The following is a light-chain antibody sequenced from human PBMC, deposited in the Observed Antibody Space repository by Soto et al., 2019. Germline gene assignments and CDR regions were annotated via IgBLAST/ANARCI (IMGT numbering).Light chain of an antibody. J-gene: IGKJ1*01. CDR1: QNINTW. Sequence: DIQMTQSPSTLSASVGDRVTITCRASQNINTWLAWYQQKPGKAPKLLIYKASSLQSGVPSRFSGSGSGTDFTLTISSLQPDDFATYYCQQYNRYSRTFGQGTKVEIK. CDR2: KAS. V-gene: IGKV1-5*03. CDR3: QQYNRYSRT.